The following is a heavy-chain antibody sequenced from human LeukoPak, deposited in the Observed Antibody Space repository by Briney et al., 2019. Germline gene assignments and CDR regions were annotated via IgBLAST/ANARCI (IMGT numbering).Heavy chain of an antibody. CDR1: GYTFTSYG. CDR2: ISAYSGNT. V-gene: IGHV1-18*01. J-gene: IGHJ4*02. Sequence: ASVKVSCKASGYTFTSYGINWVRQAPGQGLEWMGWISAYSGNTNYAQKLQGRVTMTTDTSTSTAYMELRSLRPDDTAVYYCARGTYYAILTGFRTHRPFDYWGQGTLVTVSS. D-gene: IGHD3-9*01. CDR3: ARGTYYAILTGFRTHRPFDY.